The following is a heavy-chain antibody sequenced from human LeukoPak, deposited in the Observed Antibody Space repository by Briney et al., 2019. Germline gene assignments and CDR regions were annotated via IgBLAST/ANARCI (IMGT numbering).Heavy chain of an antibody. D-gene: IGHD1-26*01. V-gene: IGHV3-23*01. Sequence: GGSLRLSCAASGFTFSTYAMTWVRQVPGKGLEWVSLISGTGGSIYYADSVKGRFTISRDNSKNTLYLQMNSLRAEDTAVYYCAKDYEPLVGVHRWGDWFDPWGQGTLVTVSS. CDR1: GFTFSTYA. J-gene: IGHJ5*02. CDR2: ISGTGGSI. CDR3: AKDYEPLVGVHRWGDWFDP.